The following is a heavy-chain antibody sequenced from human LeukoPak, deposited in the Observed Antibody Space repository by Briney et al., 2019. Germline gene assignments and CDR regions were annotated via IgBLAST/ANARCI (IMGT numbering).Heavy chain of an antibody. Sequence: ASVKVSCKASGGTFSSYAISWVRQAPGQGLEWMGRIIPIFGTANYAQKFQGRVTITTDESTSTAYMELGSLRSEDTAVYYCARDRANLHWFDPWGQGTLVTVSS. V-gene: IGHV1-69*05. CDR2: IIPIFGTA. J-gene: IGHJ5*02. CDR3: ARDRANLHWFDP. D-gene: IGHD4/OR15-4a*01. CDR1: GGTFSSYA.